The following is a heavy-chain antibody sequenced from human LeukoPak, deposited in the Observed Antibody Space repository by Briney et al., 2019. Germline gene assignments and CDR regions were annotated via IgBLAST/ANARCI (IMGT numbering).Heavy chain of an antibody. D-gene: IGHD1-7*01. CDR1: GYTFTTYY. J-gene: IGHJ4*02. CDR3: ARGGGPGNYPFDF. CDR2: INPRGGST. Sequence: ASVKVSCKASGYTFTTYYMHWVRQAPGQGLEWGGIINPRGGSTTYAQKFQGRVPMTRDTSTSTVYMELNSLKSDDTAVYYCARGGGPGNYPFDFWGQGTLVTVSS. V-gene: IGHV1-46*01.